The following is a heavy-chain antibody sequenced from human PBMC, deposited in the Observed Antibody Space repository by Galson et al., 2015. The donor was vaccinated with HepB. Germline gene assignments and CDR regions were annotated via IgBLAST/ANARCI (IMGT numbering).Heavy chain of an antibody. J-gene: IGHJ5*01. CDR1: GFTFSTYA. CDR3: AREWGLEAPRWPPVKWGKADLRPVCPAHTPGAPAPRPPLRYRLPSESTAGLRCQVKDS. D-gene: IGHD3-16*01. V-gene: IGHV3-30*04. CDR2: ISYDGSDK. Sequence: SLRLSCAASGFTFSTYAMHWVRQAPGKGLDGVAAISYDGSDKVYADSVKGRFTISRDNAKNTLYLQMNSLRADDTAVYYCAREWGLEAPRWPPVKWGKADLRPVCPAHTPGAPAPRPPLRYRLPSESTAGLRCQVKDS.